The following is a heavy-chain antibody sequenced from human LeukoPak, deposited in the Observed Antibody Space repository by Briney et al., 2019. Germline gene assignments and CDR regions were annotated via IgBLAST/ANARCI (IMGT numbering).Heavy chain of an antibody. CDR3: ARDQGHSSGWYVNYFDY. J-gene: IGHJ4*02. Sequence: ASVKVSCKASGGTFISYAISWVRQAPGQGLEWMGGIIPIFGTANYAQKFQGRVTITADGSTSTAYMELSSLRSEDTAVYYCARDQGHSSGWYVNYFDYWGQGTLVTVSS. CDR2: IIPIFGTA. CDR1: GGTFISYA. V-gene: IGHV1-69*13. D-gene: IGHD6-19*01.